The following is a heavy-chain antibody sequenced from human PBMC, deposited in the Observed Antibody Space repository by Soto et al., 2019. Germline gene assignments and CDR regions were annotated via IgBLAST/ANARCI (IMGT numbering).Heavy chain of an antibody. V-gene: IGHV4-31*03. CDR3: ARFGYSTNIGIDY. Sequence: SETLSLTCTVSGGSISSGGYYWSWIRQDPGKGLEWIGYIYYSGSTYYNPSLKSRVTISVDTSKNQFSLKLSSVTAADTAVYYCARFGYSTNIGIDYWGQGTLVTVSS. D-gene: IGHD3-22*01. CDR1: GGSISSGGYY. J-gene: IGHJ4*02. CDR2: IYYSGST.